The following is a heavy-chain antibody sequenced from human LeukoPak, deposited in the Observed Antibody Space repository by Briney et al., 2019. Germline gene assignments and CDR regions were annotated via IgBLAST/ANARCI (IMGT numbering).Heavy chain of an antibody. CDR1: GFTFSSYA. CDR3: AKLYYYDSSGYYYPPGAFDI. Sequence: GGSLRLSCAASGFTFSSYAMRWVRQAPGKGLEWVSAISGSGGSTYYADSVKGRFTISRDNSKNTLYLQMNSLRAEDTAVYYCAKLYYYDSSGYYYPPGAFDIWGQGTMVTVSS. J-gene: IGHJ3*02. CDR2: ISGSGGST. D-gene: IGHD3-22*01. V-gene: IGHV3-23*01.